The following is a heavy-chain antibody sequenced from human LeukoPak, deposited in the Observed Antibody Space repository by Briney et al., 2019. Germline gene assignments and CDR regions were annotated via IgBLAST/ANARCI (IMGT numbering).Heavy chain of an antibody. D-gene: IGHD3-22*01. V-gene: IGHV3-74*01. Sequence: GGSLRLSCAASGFTFSSYWMHWVRQAPGKGLVWVSRIKSDGSTNYADSVKGRFTISRDNAKNTVSLQMNSLRAEDTGVYYCARAPSEIGGYYPEYFRHWGRGTLVTVSS. J-gene: IGHJ1*01. CDR1: GFTFSSYW. CDR2: IKSDGST. CDR3: ARAPSEIGGYYPEYFRH.